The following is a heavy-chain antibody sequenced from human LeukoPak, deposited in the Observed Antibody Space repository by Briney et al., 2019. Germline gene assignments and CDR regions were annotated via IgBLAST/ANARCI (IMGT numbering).Heavy chain of an antibody. Sequence: GGSLRLSCAASGFIFSSYSMNWVSQAPGKGLEWVSYFGTSGSAIYYADSVKGRFTISRDNAKNSLYLQMNGLRDEDTAVYYCARDYIFAFDIWGQGTMVTVSS. CDR3: ARDYIFAFDI. D-gene: IGHD3-3*02. V-gene: IGHV3-48*02. CDR1: GFIFSSYS. CDR2: FGTSGSAI. J-gene: IGHJ3*02.